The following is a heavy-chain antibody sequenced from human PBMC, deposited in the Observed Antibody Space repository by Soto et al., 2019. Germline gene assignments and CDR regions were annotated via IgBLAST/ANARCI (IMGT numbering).Heavy chain of an antibody. V-gene: IGHV3-30*18. D-gene: IGHD6-25*01. CDR1: GFAFRTFG. Sequence: GGSLRLSCAASGFAFRTFGMHWVRQAPGKGLEWVAIISYDGSNKYYPDSVKGRFTISRDKSKNTLYLQMNSLRVEDTAVYYCAKDRLANPPYYYYYYGMDVWGQGTTVTVSS. J-gene: IGHJ6*02. CDR3: AKDRLANPPYYYYYYGMDV. CDR2: ISYDGSNK.